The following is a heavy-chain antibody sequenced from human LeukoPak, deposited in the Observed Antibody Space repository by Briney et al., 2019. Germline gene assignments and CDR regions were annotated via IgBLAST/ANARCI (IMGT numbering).Heavy chain of an antibody. V-gene: IGHV3-13*01. Sequence: GGSLRLSCAASGFTFSSYDMHWVRQATGKGLEWVSAIGTAGDTYYPGSVKGRFTISRENAKNSLYLQMNSLRAGDTAVYYCARGRKHGNFDYWGQGTLVTVSS. D-gene: IGHD1-14*01. CDR2: IGTAGDT. CDR3: ARGRKHGNFDY. CDR1: GFTFSSYD. J-gene: IGHJ4*02.